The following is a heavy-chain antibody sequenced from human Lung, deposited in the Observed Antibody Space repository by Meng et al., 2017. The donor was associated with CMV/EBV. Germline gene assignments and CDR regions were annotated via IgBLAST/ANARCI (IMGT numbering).Heavy chain of an antibody. J-gene: IGHJ4*02. CDR2: KEHNGGT. CDR3: ARIERRRILKYCGSDCSTTDY. Sequence: RSKLGTWVRQVPEKGREWIGGKEHNGGTNYNPTIKRRVTISVDKFKNQFSLKLGSVTAEDTAVYYCARIERRRILKYCGSDCSTTDYWGQGTLVTVSS. D-gene: IGHD2-21*02. CDR1: RSKL. V-gene: IGHV4-4*02.